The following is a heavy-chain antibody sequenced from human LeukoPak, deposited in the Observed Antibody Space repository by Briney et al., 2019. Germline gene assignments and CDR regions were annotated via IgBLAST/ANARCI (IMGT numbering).Heavy chain of an antibody. Sequence: ETLSLTCTVSGDSVSSSLYYWGCVRQAPGKGLEWVSYISSSSSTIYYADSVKCRFTISRDNAKNSLYLQMNSLRAEDTAVYYCAREGYSSGWYKGNDYWGQGTLVTVSS. V-gene: IGHV3-48*01. CDR1: GDSVSSSLYY. CDR3: AREGYSSGWYKGNDY. D-gene: IGHD6-19*01. J-gene: IGHJ4*02. CDR2: ISSSSSTI.